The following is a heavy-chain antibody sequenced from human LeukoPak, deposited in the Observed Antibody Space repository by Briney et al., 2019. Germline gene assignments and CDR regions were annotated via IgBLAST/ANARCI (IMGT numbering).Heavy chain of an antibody. J-gene: IGHJ3*02. Sequence: GGSLRLSCAASGFTFSAYGIHWVRQAPGKGLEWVAVISYDGGNKNYADSVKGRFTISRDNSKNTLYLQMDSLRVDDTALYSCTTFNMWGLGTMVTVSS. CDR3: TTFNM. V-gene: IGHV3-30*03. CDR1: GFTFSAYG. CDR2: ISYDGGNK.